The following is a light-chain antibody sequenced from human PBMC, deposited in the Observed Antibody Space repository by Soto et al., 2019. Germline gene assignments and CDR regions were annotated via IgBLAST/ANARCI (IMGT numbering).Light chain of an antibody. CDR2: GAS. Sequence: EIVLTQSPGTLALSPGERATLSCRASRSVSSSYLAWYQQKPGQAPRLLIFGASSRATGIPDRFSGSGSGTDFNLTISRLEPEDFAVFYCQQYGASPYTFGQGTKLQI. CDR1: RSVSSSY. J-gene: IGKJ2*01. V-gene: IGKV3-20*01. CDR3: QQYGASPYT.